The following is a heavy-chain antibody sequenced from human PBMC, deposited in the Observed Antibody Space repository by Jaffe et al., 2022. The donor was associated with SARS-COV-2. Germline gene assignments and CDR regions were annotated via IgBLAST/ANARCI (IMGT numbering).Heavy chain of an antibody. J-gene: IGHJ3*02. V-gene: IGHV3-30*18. CDR3: AKAARAWELLPADAFDI. CDR1: GFTFSSYG. CDR2: ISYDGSNK. Sequence: QVQLVESGGGVVQPGRSLRLSCAASGFTFSSYGMHWVRQAPGKGLEWVADISYDGSNKYYADSVKGRFTISRDNSKNTLYLQMNSLRVEDSAVYYCAKAARAWELLPADAFDIWGQGTMVTVPS. D-gene: IGHD1-26*01.